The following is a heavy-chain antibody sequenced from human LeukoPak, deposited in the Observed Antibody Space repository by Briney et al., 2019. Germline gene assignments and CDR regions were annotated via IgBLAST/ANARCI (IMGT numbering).Heavy chain of an antibody. CDR3: ARDIAVAGYYYGMDV. V-gene: IGHV3-21*01. D-gene: IGHD6-19*01. CDR1: GFTFSSYS. J-gene: IGHJ6*02. Sequence: GGSLRLSCAASGFTFSSYSMNWVRQAPGKGLEWVSSISSSSYIYYADSVKGRFTISRDNAKNSLYLQMNSLRAEDTAVYYCARDIAVAGYYYGMDVWGQGTTVTVSS. CDR2: ISSSSYI.